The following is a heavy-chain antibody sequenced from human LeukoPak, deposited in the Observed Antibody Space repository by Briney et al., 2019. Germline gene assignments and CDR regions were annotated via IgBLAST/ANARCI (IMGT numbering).Heavy chain of an antibody. CDR2: ISGSGGST. J-gene: IGHJ3*02. CDR1: GFTFSSYA. V-gene: IGHV3-23*01. Sequence: GGSLRLSCAASGFTFSSYAMSWVRQAPGKGLEWVSAISGSGGSTYYADSVKGRFTISRDNSKNTLYLQMNSLRAEDTAVYYCAKVVRFLEWLPRAFDIWGQGTMVTVSS. D-gene: IGHD3-3*01. CDR3: AKVVRFLEWLPRAFDI.